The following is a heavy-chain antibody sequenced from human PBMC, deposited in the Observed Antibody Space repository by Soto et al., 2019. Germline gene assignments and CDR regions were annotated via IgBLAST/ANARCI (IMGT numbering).Heavy chain of an antibody. Sequence: SETLSLTCTVSCGSISSYYWSWIRQPPGKGLEWIGYIYYSGSTNYNPSLKSRVTISVDTSKNQFSLKLSSVTAADTAVYYCARVRYSSPRRWFDPWGQGTLVTVSS. CDR1: CGSISSYY. V-gene: IGHV4-59*01. D-gene: IGHD6-13*01. CDR2: IYYSGST. J-gene: IGHJ5*02. CDR3: ARVRYSSPRRWFDP.